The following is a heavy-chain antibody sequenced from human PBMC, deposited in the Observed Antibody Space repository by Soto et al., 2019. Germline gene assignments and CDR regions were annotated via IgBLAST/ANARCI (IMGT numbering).Heavy chain of an antibody. Sequence: GGSLRLSSAASGFTFSSYSMNWVRQAPGKGLEWVSSISSSSSYIYYADSVKGRFTISRDNAKNSLYLQMNSLRAEDTAVYYCARERDYGGNSECFDYWGQGTLVTVSS. J-gene: IGHJ4*02. CDR1: GFTFSSYS. CDR3: ARERDYGGNSECFDY. CDR2: ISSSSSYI. V-gene: IGHV3-21*01. D-gene: IGHD4-17*01.